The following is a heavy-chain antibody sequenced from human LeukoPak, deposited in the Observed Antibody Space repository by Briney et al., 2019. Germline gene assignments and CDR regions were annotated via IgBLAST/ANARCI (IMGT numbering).Heavy chain of an antibody. CDR2: ISGSDGST. V-gene: IGHV3-23*01. Sequence: QAGGSLRLSCAASGFTFSSYAMSWVRQAPGKGLEWVSGISGSDGSTNYADSVKGRFTISRDNSKNTLYLQMNSLRAEDTAVYYCAKDGWFGEFGYYFDYWGQGTLVTVSS. J-gene: IGHJ4*02. D-gene: IGHD3-10*01. CDR1: GFTFSSYA. CDR3: AKDGWFGEFGYYFDY.